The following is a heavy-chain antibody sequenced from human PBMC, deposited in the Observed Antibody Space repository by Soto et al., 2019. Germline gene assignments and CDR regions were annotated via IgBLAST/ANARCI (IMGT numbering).Heavy chain of an antibody. Sequence: ASVKVSCKASGYTFTSYGISWVRQAPGQGLEWMGWISAYNGNTNYAQKLQGRVTMTTDTSTSTAYMELRSLRSDDTAVYYCARAYGDDDYYYYYMDVWGKGTTVTVSS. J-gene: IGHJ6*03. CDR3: ARAYGDDDYYYYYMDV. CDR2: ISAYNGNT. V-gene: IGHV1-18*01. D-gene: IGHD4-17*01. CDR1: GYTFTSYG.